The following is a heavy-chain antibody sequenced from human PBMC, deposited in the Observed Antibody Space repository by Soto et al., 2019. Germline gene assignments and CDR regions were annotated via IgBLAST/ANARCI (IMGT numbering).Heavy chain of an antibody. V-gene: IGHV3-74*01. CDR3: ARDRADPIGDYHPLFDS. J-gene: IGHJ4*02. Sequence: GGSLRLSCAASGFTFSSHGMHATRQAPGKGLVWVSRIESDGSSTNYADSVKGRFTVSRDNAKNTLYLQMNSLRAEDTAVYYCARDRADPIGDYHPLFDSWGLVTLVTVSS. D-gene: IGHD2-21*01. CDR2: IESDGSST. CDR1: GFTFSSHG.